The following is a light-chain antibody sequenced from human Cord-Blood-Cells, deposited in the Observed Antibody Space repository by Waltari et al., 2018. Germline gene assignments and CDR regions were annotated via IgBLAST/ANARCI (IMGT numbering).Light chain of an antibody. CDR1: SSNIGSNY. CDR3: AAWDDSLSGPV. Sequence: QSVLTQPPSASGTPGQRVTISCSGSSSNIGSNYVYWYQQLPGTAPKRLIYRNNQRPAGVPDRFSGSKSGTSASLAISGRRCEDEADYYCAAWDDSLSGPVFGGGTKLTVL. V-gene: IGLV1-47*01. J-gene: IGLJ3*02. CDR2: RNN.